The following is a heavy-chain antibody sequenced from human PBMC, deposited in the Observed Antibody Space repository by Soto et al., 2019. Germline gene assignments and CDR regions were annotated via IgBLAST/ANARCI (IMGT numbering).Heavy chain of an antibody. Sequence: ASVKVSCKASGYTFTGYYMHWVLQAPGQGLEWMGWINPNSGGTNYAQKFQGRVTMTRDTSISTAYMELSRLRSDDTAVYYCARGRTMGYSSSWYYCYWGQGTLVTVSS. CDR2: INPNSGGT. J-gene: IGHJ4*02. D-gene: IGHD6-13*01. CDR3: ARGRTMGYSSSWYYCY. CDR1: GYTFTGYY. V-gene: IGHV1-2*02.